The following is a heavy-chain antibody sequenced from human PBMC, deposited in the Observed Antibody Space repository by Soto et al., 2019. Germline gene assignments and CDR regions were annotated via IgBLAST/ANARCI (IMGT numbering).Heavy chain of an antibody. J-gene: IGHJ6*02. Sequence: GGPLRLSCAASGFTFSSYAMHWVRQAPGKGLEWVAVISYDGSNKYYADSVKGRFTISRDNSKNTLYLQMNSLRAEDTAVYYCARALIFGVVIIPPPLGMDVWGQGTTVTVSS. CDR3: ARALIFGVVIIPPPLGMDV. CDR1: GFTFSSYA. CDR2: ISYDGSNK. V-gene: IGHV3-30-3*01. D-gene: IGHD3-3*01.